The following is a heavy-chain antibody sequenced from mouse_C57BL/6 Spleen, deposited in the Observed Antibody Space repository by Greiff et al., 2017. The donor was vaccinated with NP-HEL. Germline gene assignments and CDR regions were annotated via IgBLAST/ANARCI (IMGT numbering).Heavy chain of an antibody. D-gene: IGHD2-3*01. CDR1: GYTFTNYW. CDR3: ARYPDGYSPYWYFDV. CDR2: IYPGGGYT. Sequence: QVQLQQSGAELVRPGTSVKMSCKASGYTFTNYWIGWAKQRPGHGLEWIGDIYPGGGYTNYNEKFKGKATLTADKSSSTAYMQFSSLTSEDSAIYYCARYPDGYSPYWYFDVWGTGTTVTVSS. V-gene: IGHV1-63*01. J-gene: IGHJ1*03.